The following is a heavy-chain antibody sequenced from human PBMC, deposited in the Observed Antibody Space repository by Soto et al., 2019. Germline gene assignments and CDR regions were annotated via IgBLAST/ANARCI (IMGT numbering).Heavy chain of an antibody. CDR1: GGSISSDDYY. CDR3: ARDPVNGWTYTGMDV. Sequence: SETLSLTCTVSGGSISSDDYYWSWIRQPPGKGLEWIGYVYHSGNTYYNPSLKSRITISVDTSKNEFSLKLTSLTAADTAVYYCARDPVNGWTYTGMDVWGKGTTVTVSS. D-gene: IGHD2-15*01. CDR2: VYHSGNT. V-gene: IGHV4-30-4*01. J-gene: IGHJ6*04.